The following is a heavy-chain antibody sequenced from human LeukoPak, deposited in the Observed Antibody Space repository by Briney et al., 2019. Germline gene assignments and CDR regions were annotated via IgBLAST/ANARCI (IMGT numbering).Heavy chain of an antibody. CDR1: AFTFSSYG. CDR3: AKDLRAVVIGSPLDY. Sequence: GGSLRLSCAASAFTFSSYGMHWVRQAPGKGLEWVAFIRYDGSNKYYADSVKGRFTISRDNSKNMLYLQMNSLRAEDTAMYYCAKDLRAVVIGSPLDYWGQGILVTVSS. V-gene: IGHV3-30*02. J-gene: IGHJ4*02. CDR2: IRYDGSNK. D-gene: IGHD2-2*01.